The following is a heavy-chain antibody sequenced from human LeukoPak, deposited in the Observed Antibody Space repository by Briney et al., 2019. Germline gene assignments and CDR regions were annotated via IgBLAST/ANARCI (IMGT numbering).Heavy chain of an antibody. D-gene: IGHD3-3*01. CDR3: ARDSGSAYYGVDF. V-gene: IGHV3-30-3*01. CDR2: ISYDGFTT. Sequence: GRSLRLSCAASGFTFSSYAMHWVRQAPGERLEWVAFISYDGFTTYYADSVKGRFTISRDNSKNTLYLQMNSLRADDTALYYCARDSGSAYYGVDFWGQGTLVTVSS. J-gene: IGHJ4*02. CDR1: GFTFSSYA.